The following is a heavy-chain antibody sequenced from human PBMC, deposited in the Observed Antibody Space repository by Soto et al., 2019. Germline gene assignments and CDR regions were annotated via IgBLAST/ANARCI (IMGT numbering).Heavy chain of an antibody. J-gene: IGHJ6*02. V-gene: IGHV4-4*07. CDR1: GGSISSYY. CDR2: IYTSGST. D-gene: IGHD3-3*01. CDR3: ARDSFAYYDFWSGYLTHEPYYYYGMDV. Sequence: SETLSLTCTVSGGSISSYYWSWIRQHAGKGLEWIGRIYTSGSTNYNPSLKSRVTMSVDTPKNQFSLKLSSVTAADTAVYYCARDSFAYYDFWSGYLTHEPYYYYGMDVWGQGTTVTVSS.